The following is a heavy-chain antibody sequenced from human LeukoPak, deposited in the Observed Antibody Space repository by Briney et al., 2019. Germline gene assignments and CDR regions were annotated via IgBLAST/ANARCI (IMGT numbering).Heavy chain of an antibody. V-gene: IGHV3-53*01. Sequence: GGSLRLSCAASGFTVSSNYVTWVRQAPGKGLEWASSTYSSGSTYYTDSVKGRFTISRDNSENTVYLQMNNLRADGTAVYYCARWFANSFDHWGQGTLVTVSS. CDR2: TYSSGST. CDR1: GFTVSSNY. J-gene: IGHJ4*02. CDR3: ARWFANSFDH. D-gene: IGHD3-10*01.